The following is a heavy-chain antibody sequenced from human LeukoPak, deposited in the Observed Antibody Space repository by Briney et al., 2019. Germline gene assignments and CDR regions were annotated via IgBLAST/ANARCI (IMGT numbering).Heavy chain of an antibody. D-gene: IGHD6-13*01. CDR1: GFTFRTYW. V-gene: IGHV3-74*03. Sequence: QTGGSLRLSCEVSGFTFRTYWMHWVRQAPGKGLVWVSYINSDGTGTMYADSVKGRFTVSRDNAKNTLYLQMNSLRAEDTAVYYCARDDLSWYSGIDYWGQGVLVTVSS. CDR3: ARDDLSWYSGIDY. J-gene: IGHJ4*02. CDR2: INSDGTGT.